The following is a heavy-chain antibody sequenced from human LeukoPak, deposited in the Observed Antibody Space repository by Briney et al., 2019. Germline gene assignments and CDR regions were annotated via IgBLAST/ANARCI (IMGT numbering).Heavy chain of an antibody. CDR1: GFTFSTSW. J-gene: IGHJ4*02. V-gene: IGHV3-74*01. D-gene: IGHD1-26*01. Sequence: GGSLRLSCAASGFTFSTSWMHWVRQAPGKGPVWVSRITSDGSTTIYAESIKGRFTISRDNAKNTLYLQMNSLRAEDTAVYYCARGRGGSYFFDYWGQGTLVTVSS. CDR2: ITSDGSTT. CDR3: ARGRGGSYFFDY.